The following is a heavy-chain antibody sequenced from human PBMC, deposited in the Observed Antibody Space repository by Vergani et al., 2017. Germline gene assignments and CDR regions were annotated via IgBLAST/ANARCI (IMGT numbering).Heavy chain of an antibody. CDR3: ADLYGDDGFSPF. CDR1: GFTFSSYA. V-gene: IGHV3-23*01. D-gene: IGHD2-21*01. J-gene: IGHJ4*02. Sequence: VQLLESGGGLVQPGGSLRLSCAASGFTFSSYAMSWVRQAPGKGLEWVSAISGSGGSTYYADSVKGRFTISRDNSKNTVYLQINSLRAEDTAFYYCADLYGDDGFSPFWGQGTLVTVSS. CDR2: ISGSGGST.